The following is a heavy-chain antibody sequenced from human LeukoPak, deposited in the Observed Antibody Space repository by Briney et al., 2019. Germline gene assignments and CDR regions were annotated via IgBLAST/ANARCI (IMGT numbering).Heavy chain of an antibody. CDR1: GFAFSGSA. CDR3: TRLPTYCGNGACYFDY. J-gene: IGHJ4*02. CDR2: VKSRADNYAT. D-gene: IGHD2-8*01. V-gene: IGHV3-73*01. Sequence: PGGPLKLSCSASGFAFSGSAIHWVRQASGKGLEWVGRVKSRADNYATAFAASVKGRFAISRDDSKNTAYLQMNSLRTEDTAVYYCTRLPTYCGNGACYFDYWGRGTLVTVSS.